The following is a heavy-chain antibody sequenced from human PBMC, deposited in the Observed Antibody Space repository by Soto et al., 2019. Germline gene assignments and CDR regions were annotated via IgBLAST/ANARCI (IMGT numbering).Heavy chain of an antibody. Sequence: PSQTLSLTCAISGDSVSSNSAAWNWIRQSPSRGLEWLRRTYYRSKWYNGYAVSVKSRITINPDTSKNQFSLQLNSVTPEDTAVYYCARDLHGPIVVVTAIYAFDIWGQGTMVTVS. V-gene: IGHV6-1*01. J-gene: IGHJ3*02. CDR1: GDSVSSNSAA. D-gene: IGHD2-21*02. CDR3: ARDLHGPIVVVTAIYAFDI. CDR2: TYYRSKWYN.